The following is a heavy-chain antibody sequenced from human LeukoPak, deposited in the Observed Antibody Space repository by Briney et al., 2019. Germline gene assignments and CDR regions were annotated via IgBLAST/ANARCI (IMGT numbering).Heavy chain of an antibody. CDR2: IWYDGGIE. CDR3: ARSWQQLVFYFDY. J-gene: IGHJ4*02. CDR1: GFTFSNYW. D-gene: IGHD6-13*01. Sequence: GVSLRLSCAASGFTFSNYWMSWVRQAPGKGLEWVAVIWYDGGIEFYTDSVQGRFTISRDNSKNTQYLQMNSLRAGDTAVYYCARSWQQLVFYFDYGGQGTLVTVFS. V-gene: IGHV3-33*08.